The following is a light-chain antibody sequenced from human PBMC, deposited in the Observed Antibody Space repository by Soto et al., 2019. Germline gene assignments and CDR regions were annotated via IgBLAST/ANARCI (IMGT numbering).Light chain of an antibody. J-gene: IGKJ3*01. CDR2: GAS. Sequence: IVLTQSPGTLSLSPGERATLSCRASQSVSSSYLAWYQQKPGQAPRLLIYGASSRATGIPDRFSGSGSGTDFTLTISILEPEDFAVYYCQQYGSSPSTFGPGTKVDIK. V-gene: IGKV3-20*01. CDR3: QQYGSSPST. CDR1: QSVSSSY.